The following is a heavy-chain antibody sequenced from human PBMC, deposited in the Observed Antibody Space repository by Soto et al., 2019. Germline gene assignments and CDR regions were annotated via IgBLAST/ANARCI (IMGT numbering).Heavy chain of an antibody. CDR2: ISGSGGST. J-gene: IGHJ3*02. CDR3: AKSPYYYDSSGYYEYNAFDI. Sequence: GGSLRLSCAASGFTFSSYAMSWVRQAPGKGLEWVSAISGSGGSTYYADSVKGRFTISRDNSKNTLYLQMNSLRAEDTAVYYCAKSPYYYDSSGYYEYNAFDIWGQGTMVTVSS. V-gene: IGHV3-23*01. D-gene: IGHD3-22*01. CDR1: GFTFSSYA.